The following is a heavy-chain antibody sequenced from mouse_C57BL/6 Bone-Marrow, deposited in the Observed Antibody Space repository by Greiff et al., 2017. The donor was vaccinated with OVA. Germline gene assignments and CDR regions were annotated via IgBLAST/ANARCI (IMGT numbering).Heavy chain of an antibody. CDR1: GYTFTSYW. J-gene: IGHJ2*01. CDR3: ARGVVAKDY. V-gene: IGHV1-69*01. D-gene: IGHD1-1*01. Sequence: QVQLQQPGAELVMPGASVKLSCKASGYTFTSYWMHWVKQRPGQGLEWIGEIDPSDSYTNYNQKFKGKSTLPGDKSSSTVYMQLSSLKSEDSAVYYCARGVVAKDYWGQGTTLTVSS. CDR2: IDPSDSYT.